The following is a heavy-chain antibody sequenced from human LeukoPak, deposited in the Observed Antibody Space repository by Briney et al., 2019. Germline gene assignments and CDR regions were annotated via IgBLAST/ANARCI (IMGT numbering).Heavy chain of an antibody. J-gene: IGHJ2*01. CDR1: GFTFSSYG. Sequence: GGSLILSCAASGFTFSSYGMEWVRQAPGKGLEWLTVIWYDGSNKYYADSVKGRFTISRDNSNSMVYLQMNSLRVEDTAVYYCARAVGVSARGYFDPWGRGTLVTVSS. D-gene: IGHD2-8*01. CDR2: IWYDGSNK. CDR3: ARAVGVSARGYFDP. V-gene: IGHV3-33*01.